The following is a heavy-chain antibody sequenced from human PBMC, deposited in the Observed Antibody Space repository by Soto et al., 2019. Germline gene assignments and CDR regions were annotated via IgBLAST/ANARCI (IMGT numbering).Heavy chain of an antibody. J-gene: IGHJ5*02. CDR1: GGSFSNYG. Sequence: QVQLVQSGAEVKKPGSSVRVSCKTSGGSFSNYGISWVRQAPGQGLEWMGEINPVFGPANYARKLQVRITITADKSTSKVCMDQSRLTSEDTAVYYCARESHEIEGVPVSVLGPFNGFDPWGQGTLVTVTS. CDR3: ARESHEIEGVPVSVLGPFNGFDP. D-gene: IGHD3-10*01. CDR2: INPVFGPA. V-gene: IGHV1-69*06.